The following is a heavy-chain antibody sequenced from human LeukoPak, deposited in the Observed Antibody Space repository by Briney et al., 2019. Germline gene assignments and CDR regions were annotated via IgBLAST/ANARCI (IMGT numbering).Heavy chain of an antibody. CDR3: ARDDTYFYDSSGHGFDF. Sequence: PSETLSLTCTVSGGSISSSSYYWGWIRQPPGTGLEWIGSIYYSGSTYYNPSLKSRVTISVDTSKNQFSLKLSSVTAADTALYFCARDDTYFYDSSGHGFDFWGQGTLVTVSS. V-gene: IGHV4-39*07. CDR1: GGSISSSSYY. CDR2: IYYSGST. D-gene: IGHD3-22*01. J-gene: IGHJ4*02.